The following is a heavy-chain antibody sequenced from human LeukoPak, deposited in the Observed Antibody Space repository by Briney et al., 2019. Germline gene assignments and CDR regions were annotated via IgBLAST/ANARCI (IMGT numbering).Heavy chain of an antibody. Sequence: GGSLRLSCAASGFSFTTYNMNWVRQAPGKGLEWVSYISSGSSVIYYADSVKGRFTISRDNAKNSLYLQMNSLRDEDTAVYYCVREGSGYPDYWGQGTLVTVSS. J-gene: IGHJ4*02. V-gene: IGHV3-48*02. CDR2: ISSGSSVI. D-gene: IGHD5-18*01. CDR3: VREGSGYPDY. CDR1: GFSFTTYN.